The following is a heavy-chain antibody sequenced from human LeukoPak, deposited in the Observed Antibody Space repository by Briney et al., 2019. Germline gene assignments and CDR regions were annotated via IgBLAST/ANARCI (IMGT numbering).Heavy chain of an antibody. V-gene: IGHV3-74*01. CDR1: GFTFSSYW. CDR2: ISSDGSST. J-gene: IGHJ4*02. D-gene: IGHD4-23*01. CDR3: ARENDGGNSFDY. Sequence: PGGSLRLSCAASGFTFSSYWMHWVRQAPGKGLVWVSCISSDGSSTRYADSVKGRFTISRDNAKNTLYLQMNSLRAEDTAVYYCARENDGGNSFDYWGQGTLVTVSS.